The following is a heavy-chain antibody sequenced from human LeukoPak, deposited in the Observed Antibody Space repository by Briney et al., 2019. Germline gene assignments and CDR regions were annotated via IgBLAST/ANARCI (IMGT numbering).Heavy chain of an antibody. CDR2: IRYDGSNK. J-gene: IGHJ4*02. V-gene: IGHV3-30*02. Sequence: GGSLRLSCAASGFTFSSYGMHWVRQAPGKGLEWVAFIRYDGSNKYYADSVKGRFTISRDNSKYTLYLQMNSLRAEDTAVYYCAKADTSKTGYCSSTSCFWYWGQGTLVTVSS. CDR3: AKADTSKTGYCSSTSCFWY. CDR1: GFTFSSYG. D-gene: IGHD2-2*01.